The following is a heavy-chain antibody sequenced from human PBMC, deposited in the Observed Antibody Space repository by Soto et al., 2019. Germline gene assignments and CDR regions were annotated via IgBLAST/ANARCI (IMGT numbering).Heavy chain of an antibody. CDR2: ISSSSSTI. CDR1: GFTFSSYS. CDR3: ARAARLLAVAGHRSLYYYMDV. J-gene: IGHJ6*03. Sequence: GGSLRLSCAASGFTFSSYSMNWVRQAPGKGLEWVSYISSSSSTIYYADSVKGRFTISRDNAKNSLYLQMNSLRAEDTAVYYCARAARLLAVAGHRSLYYYMDVWGKGTTVTVSS. D-gene: IGHD6-19*01. V-gene: IGHV3-48*01.